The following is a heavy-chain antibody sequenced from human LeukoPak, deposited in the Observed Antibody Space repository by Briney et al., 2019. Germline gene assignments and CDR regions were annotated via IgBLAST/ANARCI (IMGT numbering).Heavy chain of an antibody. Sequence: SETLSLTCTVSGGSVSSSSYDWGWVRQPPGKGLEWIGNIYCSGRTYFNPSLRSRVIISIDTSKNQFSLKMTSVTAADRAVYYCARRRHDVTAVFDATGGFDPWGQGILVTVSS. D-gene: IGHD5-18*01. CDR3: ARRRHDVTAVFDATGGFDP. CDR1: GGSVSSSSYD. CDR2: IYCSGRT. V-gene: IGHV4-39*01. J-gene: IGHJ5*02.